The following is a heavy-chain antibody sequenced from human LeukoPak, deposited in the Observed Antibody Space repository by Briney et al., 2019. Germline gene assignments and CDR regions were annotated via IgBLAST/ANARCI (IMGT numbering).Heavy chain of an antibody. J-gene: IGHJ4*02. D-gene: IGHD3-9*01. Sequence: ASVKVSCKASGYTFTTYGISWVRQAPGQGLEWMGWISAYNGNTNFAQKLQGRVTMTTDTSTSTAYMDLRSLRSDDTAVYYCARDQAATNTQVRFCLDWGQGTLVTVSS. V-gene: IGHV1-18*01. CDR1: GYTFTTYG. CDR2: ISAYNGNT. CDR3: ARDQAATNTQVRFCLD.